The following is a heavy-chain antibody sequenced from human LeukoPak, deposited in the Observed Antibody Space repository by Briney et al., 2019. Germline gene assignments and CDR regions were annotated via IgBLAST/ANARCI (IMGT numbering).Heavy chain of an antibody. CDR3: ATKGRSQLQLADAFDI. CDR2: INPNRGDT. J-gene: IGHJ3*02. D-gene: IGHD1-1*01. Sequence: GASVKVSCKASGYTFTGYYMHWVRQAPGQGLEWMGWINPNRGDTNYAQKFQGRVTMTRDTSISTAYMELSRLRSDDTAVYYCATKGRSQLQLADAFDIWGQGTMVTVSS. V-gene: IGHV1-2*02. CDR1: GYTFTGYY.